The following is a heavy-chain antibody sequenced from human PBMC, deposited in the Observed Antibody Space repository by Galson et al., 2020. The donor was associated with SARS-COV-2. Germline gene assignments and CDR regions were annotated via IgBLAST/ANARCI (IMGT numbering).Heavy chain of an antibody. V-gene: IGHV1-24*01. Sequence: ASVKVSCKASGYTITELSMNWVRQAPGKGLEWMGGIDPEDGETIYAQKFQGRVTMTADTSTDTAYMELSSLKSEDTAVYYCATGPPVAGQYNWVDPWGKGTLVTVSS. CDR2: IDPEDGET. CDR3: ATGPPVAGQYNWVDP. CDR1: GYTITELS. J-gene: IGHJ5*02. D-gene: IGHD2-15*01.